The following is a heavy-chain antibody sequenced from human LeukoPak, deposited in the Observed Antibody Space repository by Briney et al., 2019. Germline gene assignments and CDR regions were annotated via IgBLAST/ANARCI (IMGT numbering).Heavy chain of an antibody. J-gene: IGHJ4*02. CDR2: IYHSGST. V-gene: IGHV4-4*02. CDR1: GGSISSSNL. Sequence: SETLSLTCAVSGGSISSSNLWSWVRQSPGKGLEWIGEIYHSGSTNYDPSLKSRVTISVDTSKNQFSLKLSSVTAADTAVYYCARQAGYDFAYWGQGTLVTVSS. D-gene: IGHD5-12*01. CDR3: ARQAGYDFAY.